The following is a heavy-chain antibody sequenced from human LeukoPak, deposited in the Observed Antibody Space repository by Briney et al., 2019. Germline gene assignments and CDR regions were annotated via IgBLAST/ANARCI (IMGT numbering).Heavy chain of an antibody. D-gene: IGHD2-15*01. Sequence: SETLSLTCAVYGGSFSGYYWSWIRQPPGKGLEWIGEINHSGSTNYNPSLKSRVTISVDTSKNQFSLKLSSVTAADTAVYYCARRRVAISDIDYWGQGTLVTVSS. V-gene: IGHV4-34*01. CDR1: GGSFSGYY. J-gene: IGHJ4*02. CDR3: ARRRVAISDIDY. CDR2: INHSGST.